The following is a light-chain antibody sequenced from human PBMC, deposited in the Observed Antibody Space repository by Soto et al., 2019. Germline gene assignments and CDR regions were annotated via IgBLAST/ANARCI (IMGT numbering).Light chain of an antibody. CDR3: QQANSFPLT. CDR2: TGS. J-gene: IGKJ4*01. V-gene: IGKV1-12*01. Sequence: DIQLTQSPSSVSASVGDRVSITCRASQGISNWLAWYQQKPGRAPKLLIYTGSSLQSGVPSRFSGTGSGTDFTLTISSLQPEDVATYYCQQANSFPLTFGGGTKVEIK. CDR1: QGISNW.